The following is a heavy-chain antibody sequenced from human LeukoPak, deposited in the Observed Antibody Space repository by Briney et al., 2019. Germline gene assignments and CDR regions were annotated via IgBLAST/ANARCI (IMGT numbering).Heavy chain of an antibody. V-gene: IGHV3-23*01. Sequence: PGGSLRLSCAPSGFSFSSYAMHWVRQATGKGLEWVSTTSAGGSSTYYADPVKGRFTISRDNSKNTLYLQMNSLRAEDTAAYYCAKGGYCSSSSCYYGWFDPWGQGTLVTVSS. J-gene: IGHJ5*02. D-gene: IGHD2-2*01. CDR2: TSAGGSST. CDR1: GFSFSSYA. CDR3: AKGGYCSSSSCYYGWFDP.